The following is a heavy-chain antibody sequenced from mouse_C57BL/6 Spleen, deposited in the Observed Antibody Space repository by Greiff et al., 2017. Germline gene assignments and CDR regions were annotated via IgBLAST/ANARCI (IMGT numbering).Heavy chain of an antibody. Sequence: QVQLQQPGAELVMPGASVKLSCKASGYTFTSSWMHWVKQRPGQGLEWIGEIDPSDSYTNYNQKFKGKSTLTVDKSSSTAYMQLSSLTSEDSAVYYCARMRRGDAMDYWGQGTSVTVSS. V-gene: IGHV1-69*01. CDR3: ARMRRGDAMDY. J-gene: IGHJ4*01. CDR2: IDPSDSYT. CDR1: GYTFTSSW.